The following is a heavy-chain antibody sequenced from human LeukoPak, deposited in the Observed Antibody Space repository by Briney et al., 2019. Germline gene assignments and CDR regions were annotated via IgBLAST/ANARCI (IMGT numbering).Heavy chain of an antibody. CDR2: ISYRGST. J-gene: IGHJ5*02. D-gene: IGHD3-9*01. V-gene: IGHV4-31*03. CDR1: GGSITSGGYY. CDR3: ARLGLIYDILTGYYAYNWFGP. Sequence: SQTLSLTCTVSGGSITSGGYYWSWIRQHPKRGLEWIGHISYRGSTYYNPSLKSRVIISVDTSKNQFSLKLNSVTAADTAVYYCARLGLIYDILTGYYAYNWFGPWGQGTLVTVPS.